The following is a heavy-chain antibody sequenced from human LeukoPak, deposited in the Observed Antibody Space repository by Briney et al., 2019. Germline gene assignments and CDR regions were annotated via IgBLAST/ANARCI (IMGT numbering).Heavy chain of an antibody. V-gene: IGHV4-34*01. Sequence: SETLSLTCAVYGGSFSGYYWSWIRQPPGKGLEWIGEINHSGSTNYNPSLKSRVTISLDTSKNQFSLKLSSVTAADTAVYYCARRFRGYSAYDTIDYWGQGTLVTVSS. CDR2: INHSGST. CDR3: ARRFRGYSAYDTIDY. J-gene: IGHJ4*02. CDR1: GGSFSGYY. D-gene: IGHD5-12*01.